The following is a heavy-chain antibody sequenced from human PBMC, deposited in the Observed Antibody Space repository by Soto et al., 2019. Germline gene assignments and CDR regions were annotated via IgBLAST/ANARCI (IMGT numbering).Heavy chain of an antibody. CDR1: GFTFSSYG. CDR3: ARGGDYGSRGMAYYYYGMDV. J-gene: IGHJ6*02. CDR2: IWYDGSNK. Sequence: QVQLVESGGGVVQPGRSLRLSCAASGFTFSSYGMHCVRQAPGKGLEWVAVIWYDGSNKYYADSVKGRFTISRDNSKITLYLQMNSLRAEDTAVYYCARGGDYGSRGMAYYYYGMDVWGQRTTVIVSS. D-gene: IGHD3-10*01. V-gene: IGHV3-33*01.